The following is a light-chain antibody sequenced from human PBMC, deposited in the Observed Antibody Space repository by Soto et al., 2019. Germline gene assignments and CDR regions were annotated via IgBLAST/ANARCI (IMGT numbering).Light chain of an antibody. CDR3: QQYGSSFIT. Sequence: EIVLTQSPATLSLSPGERATLSCRASQSVSSYLAWYQQKPGQAPRLLIYDASNRATGIPARFSGSGSGTDFTLTISSLEPEDFAVYYCQQYGSSFITFGQGTRLEIK. CDR2: DAS. V-gene: IGKV3-11*01. J-gene: IGKJ5*01. CDR1: QSVSSY.